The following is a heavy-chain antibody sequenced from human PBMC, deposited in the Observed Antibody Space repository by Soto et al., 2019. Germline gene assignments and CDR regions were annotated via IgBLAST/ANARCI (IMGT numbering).Heavy chain of an antibody. CDR2: LFGSGGGI. CDR1: GFVFSVYT. D-gene: IGHD2-8*01. CDR3: AEDHIANNGGWEPFDL. J-gene: IGHJ3*01. Sequence: EVQLLESGGLLVQPGGSLRLSCAASGFVFSVYTMNWVRQIPGKGLHRVSGLFGSGGGIQYADSVRGRFTVSRDNSKNALSLQMASLRSEDTAVYYCAEDHIANNGGWEPFDLWGQGTDVTVAS. V-gene: IGHV3-23*01.